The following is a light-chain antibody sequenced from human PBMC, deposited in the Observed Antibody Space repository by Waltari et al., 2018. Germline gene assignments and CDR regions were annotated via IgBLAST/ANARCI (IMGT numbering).Light chain of an antibody. J-gene: IGKJ1*01. Sequence: EIVLTQSPDTLSLSPGERATLSCRASQSIGRYLVWYQQKPGQAPRLLIYGASTRASGIQDRFSGSGSGTDFSLTISRLEPEDFAVYHCQKHDRLPATFGQGTKVEIK. V-gene: IGKV3-20*01. CDR1: QSIGRY. CDR3: QKHDRLPAT. CDR2: GAS.